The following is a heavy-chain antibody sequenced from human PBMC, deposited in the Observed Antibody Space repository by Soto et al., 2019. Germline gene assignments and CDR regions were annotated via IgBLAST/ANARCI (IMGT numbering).Heavy chain of an antibody. CDR2: INTDGSTT. Sequence: PGGSLRLSCAASGFTFSTYWMNWVRQAPGKGLVWVSLINTDGSTTTYADSVKGRFTISRDNAKNTVYLQMNSLRVEDTALYYCARDLRGSPDYWGQGTLVTVSS. D-gene: IGHD1-26*01. CDR1: GFTFSTYW. J-gene: IGHJ4*02. CDR3: ARDLRGSPDY. V-gene: IGHV3-74*01.